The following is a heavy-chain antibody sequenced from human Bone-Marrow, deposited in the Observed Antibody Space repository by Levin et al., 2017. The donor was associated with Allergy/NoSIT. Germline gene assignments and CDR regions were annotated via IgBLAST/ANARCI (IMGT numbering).Heavy chain of an antibody. CDR1: GFTFSDNY. J-gene: IGHJ4*02. Sequence: GGSLRLSCAASGFTFSDNYMDWVRQAPGKGLEWVGRVRNKANGYTTEYAASVRGRFTTSRDDSRKSLYVQMNSLKTEETAVYYCVSSAADYRDFDYWGQGTLVTVSS. D-gene: IGHD6-13*01. CDR3: VSSAADYRDFDY. CDR2: VRNKANGYTT. V-gene: IGHV3-72*01.